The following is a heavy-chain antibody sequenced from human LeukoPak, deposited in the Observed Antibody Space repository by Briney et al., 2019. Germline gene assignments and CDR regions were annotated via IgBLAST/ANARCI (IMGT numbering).Heavy chain of an antibody. CDR1: GYTFTSYD. J-gene: IGHJ4*02. CDR2: ISAYNGNT. V-gene: IGHV1-18*01. D-gene: IGHD3-3*01. CDR3: ARDLERYYDLEGRSGY. Sequence: ASVKVSCKASGYTFTSYDISWVRQAPGQGLEWMGWISAYNGNTNYAQKFQGRVTMTTDTLATTAYMELRSLRSDDTAVYYCARDLERYYDLEGRSGYWGQGTLVTVSS.